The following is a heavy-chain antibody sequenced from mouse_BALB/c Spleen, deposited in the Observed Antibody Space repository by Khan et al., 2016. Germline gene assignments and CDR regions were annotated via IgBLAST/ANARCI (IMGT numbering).Heavy chain of an antibody. CDR3: ARVDGNYWYFDV. Sequence: VQLKESGPGLVKPSQSLSLTCSVTGYSITSGYYWNWIRQFPGKKLEWMGYISYDGSNNYNPSLKNRISITRDTSKNQLFLKLNSVTTEDTATYYCARVDGNYWYFDVWGAGTTVTVSS. D-gene: IGHD2-1*01. CDR1: GYSITSGYY. J-gene: IGHJ1*01. V-gene: IGHV3-6*02. CDR2: ISYDGSN.